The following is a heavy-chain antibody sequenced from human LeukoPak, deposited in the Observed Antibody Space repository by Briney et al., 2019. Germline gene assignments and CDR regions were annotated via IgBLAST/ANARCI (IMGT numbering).Heavy chain of an antibody. D-gene: IGHD4-11*01. Sequence: PSETLSLTCTVSGGSISSSSYYWGWIRQPPGKGLEWIGSIYYSGSTYYNPSLKSRVTISVDTSKDQFSLKLSSVTAADTAVYYCASTTVTTPFDHWGQGTLVTVSS. CDR2: IYYSGST. CDR3: ASTTVTTPFDH. J-gene: IGHJ4*02. CDR1: GGSISSSSYY. V-gene: IGHV4-39*01.